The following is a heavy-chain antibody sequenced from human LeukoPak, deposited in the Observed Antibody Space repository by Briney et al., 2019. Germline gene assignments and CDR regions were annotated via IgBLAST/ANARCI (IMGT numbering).Heavy chain of an antibody. D-gene: IGHD3-22*01. V-gene: IGHV3-11*01. CDR2: ISSSGSTI. Sequence: GGSLRLSCAASGFTFSDYYMSWIRQAPVKGLEWVSYISSSGSTIYCADSVKGRFTISRDNAKNSLYLQMNSLRAEDTAVYYCAGMMYDSSGYPEWGQGTLVTVSS. CDR1: GFTFSDYY. CDR3: AGMMYDSSGYPE. J-gene: IGHJ4*02.